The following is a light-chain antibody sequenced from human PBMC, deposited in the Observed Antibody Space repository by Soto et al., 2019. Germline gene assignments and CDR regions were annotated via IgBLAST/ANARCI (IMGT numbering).Light chain of an antibody. J-gene: IGLJ2*01. CDR3: SSYAGSNNLGV. V-gene: IGLV2-8*01. CDR2: EVS. Sequence: QSALTQPPSASGSPGQSVTISCTGTSSDVGGYNYVSWYQQHPGKAPKLIIYEVSQRPSGVPDRFSGSRSGNTASLTVSGLQAEDEADYYCSSYAGSNNLGVFRGGTKLTVL. CDR1: SSDVGGYNY.